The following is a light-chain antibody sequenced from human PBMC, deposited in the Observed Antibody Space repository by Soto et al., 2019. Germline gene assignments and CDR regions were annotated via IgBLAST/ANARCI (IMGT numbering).Light chain of an antibody. Sequence: QSVLTQPPSVAAAPGQKVTISCSGSSSNIGNNYVSWYQQLPGTAPKLLIYENNRRPSEIPDRFSGSKSGTSATLGITRLQTGDEADYYCGTWDSSLSVVVFGGGTKLTVL. V-gene: IGLV1-51*02. J-gene: IGLJ2*01. CDR2: ENN. CDR3: GTWDSSLSVVV. CDR1: SSNIGNNY.